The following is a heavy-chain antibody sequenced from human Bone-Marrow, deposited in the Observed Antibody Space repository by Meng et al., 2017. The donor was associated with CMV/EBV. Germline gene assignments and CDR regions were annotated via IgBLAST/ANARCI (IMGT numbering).Heavy chain of an antibody. J-gene: IGHJ4*02. Sequence: ASVKVSCKASGYTFTSYGISWVRQAPGQGLEWMGWINPNSGGTNYAQKFQGRVTMTRDTSISTAYMELSRLRSDDTAVYYCARDPFLWSWFKEEVPGLGYWGQGTLVTVSS. D-gene: IGHD3-22*01. CDR3: ARDPFLWSWFKEEVPGLGY. CDR2: INPNSGGT. CDR1: GYTFTSYG. V-gene: IGHV1-2*02.